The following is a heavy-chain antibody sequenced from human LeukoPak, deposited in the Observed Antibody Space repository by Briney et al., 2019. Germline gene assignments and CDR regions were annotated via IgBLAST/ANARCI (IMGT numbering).Heavy chain of an antibody. CDR1: GFTFSSYA. CDR3: AKVYYGSGSYNYFDY. J-gene: IGHJ4*02. CDR2: ISGSGGST. V-gene: IGHV3-23*01. D-gene: IGHD3-10*01. Sequence: PGGSLRLSCAASGFTFSSYAMSWVRQAPGKGLEWVSAISGSGGSTYYADSVKGRFTISRDNSKNTLYLQMSSLRAEDTAVYYCAKVYYGSGSYNYFDYWGQGTLVTVSS.